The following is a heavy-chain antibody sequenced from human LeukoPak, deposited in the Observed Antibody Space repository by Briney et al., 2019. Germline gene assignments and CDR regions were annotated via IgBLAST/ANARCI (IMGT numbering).Heavy chain of an antibody. CDR2: ITGSGGST. D-gene: IGHD2-2*02. CDR3: AKYLRYLDY. V-gene: IGHV3-23*01. J-gene: IGHJ4*02. CDR1: GFTFSSYA. Sequence: GESLRLSCAASGFTFSSYAMSWVRQAPGKGLEWVSTITGSGGSTYYADSVKGRFTISRDNSKNTLDPQMNSLRAEDTAVYYCAKYLRYLDYWGQGTLVTVSS.